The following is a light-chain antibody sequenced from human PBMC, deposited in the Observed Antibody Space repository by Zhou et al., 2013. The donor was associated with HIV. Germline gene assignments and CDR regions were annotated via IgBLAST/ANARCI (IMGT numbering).Light chain of an antibody. CDR1: QSISSY. V-gene: IGKV1-39*01. CDR3: QQSYRTPIT. J-gene: IGKJ5*01. CDR2: AAS. Sequence: DIQVTQSPSSLSASVGDRVTITCRASQSISSYLNWYQQRPGKAPKLLIYAASSLQSGVPSRFSGSGSGTDFTLTISSLQPEDFATYYCQQSYRTPITFGQGTRLEIK.